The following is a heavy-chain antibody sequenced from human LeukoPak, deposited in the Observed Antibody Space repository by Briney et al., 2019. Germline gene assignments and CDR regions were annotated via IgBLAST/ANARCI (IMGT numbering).Heavy chain of an antibody. CDR1: GFTFSSYS. V-gene: IGHV3-21*01. CDR2: ISSSSVYI. Sequence: GGFLRLSCAASGFTFSSYSMNWVRQAPGKGLEWVSSISSSSVYIYYADSLKGRFTISRDNARNSLYLQMNSLRAEDTAVYYCARAPSSGQPNYFDYWGQGTLVTVSS. CDR3: ARAPSSGQPNYFDY. J-gene: IGHJ4*02. D-gene: IGHD6-19*01.